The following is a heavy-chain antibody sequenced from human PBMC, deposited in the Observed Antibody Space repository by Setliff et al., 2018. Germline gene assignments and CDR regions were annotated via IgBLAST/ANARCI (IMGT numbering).Heavy chain of an antibody. V-gene: IGHV1-2*06. Sequence: GASVKVSCKASGYIFTDYYMHWVRQAPGQELGWMGRINPNSGGTNYAQKFQGRVTMTRDTSISTAYTELSSLRSEDTATYYCARARGLRDTAMVGFDYWGQGTLVT. J-gene: IGHJ4*02. D-gene: IGHD5-18*01. CDR2: INPNSGGT. CDR1: GYIFTDYY. CDR3: ARARGLRDTAMVGFDY.